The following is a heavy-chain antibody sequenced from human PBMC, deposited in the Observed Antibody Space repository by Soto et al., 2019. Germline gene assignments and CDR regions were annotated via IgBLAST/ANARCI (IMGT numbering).Heavy chain of an antibody. CDR2: ISAYNGNT. CDR1: GYTFTSYG. D-gene: IGHD1-1*01. J-gene: IGHJ6*02. Sequence: AAVKVSCKASGYTFTSYGISCVRQAPGQGLEWMGWISAYNGNTNYAQKLQGRVTMTTDTSTSTAYMELRSLRSDDTAVYYCARGETTDLTRNFGYYHYGMDVWGQGTTVTVSS. CDR3: ARGETTDLTRNFGYYHYGMDV. V-gene: IGHV1-18*01.